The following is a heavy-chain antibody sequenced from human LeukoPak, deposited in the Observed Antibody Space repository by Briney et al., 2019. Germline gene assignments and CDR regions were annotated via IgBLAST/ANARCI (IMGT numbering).Heavy chain of an antibody. V-gene: IGHV3-23*01. CDR3: AKDLAADYGEPLDY. J-gene: IGHJ4*02. D-gene: IGHD4-17*01. CDR1: GFTFSSYA. Sequence: GGSLRLSCAASGFTFSSYAMSWVRQAPGKGLEWVSAISGSGGSKYYADSVKGRFTIARDNSKKTLYLQMNSLRAEDTAVYYCAKDLAADYGEPLDYWGQGTLVTVSS. CDR2: ISGSGGSK.